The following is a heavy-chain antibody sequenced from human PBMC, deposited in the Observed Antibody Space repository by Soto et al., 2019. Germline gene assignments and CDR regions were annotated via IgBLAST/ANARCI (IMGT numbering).Heavy chain of an antibody. CDR3: ARISRYCSGGDCHA. V-gene: IGHV3-30*03. CDR2: ISYDGSNT. CDR1: GVSFNSYD. Sequence: QAHLVESGGGVVQPGTSLRLSCAASGVSFNSYDMHWVRQAPGKGPEWVAIISYDGSNTYYSDSVRGRFTISRDNSTDTLYLQMHSLRSEDTAIYYCARISRYCSGGDCHAWGQGTQVTVSS. J-gene: IGHJ5*02. D-gene: IGHD2-15*01.